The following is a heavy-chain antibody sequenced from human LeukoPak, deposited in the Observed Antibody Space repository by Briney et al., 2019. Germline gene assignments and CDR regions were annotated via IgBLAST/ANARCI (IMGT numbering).Heavy chain of an antibody. D-gene: IGHD3-10*01. CDR2: INPNSGGT. CDR3: ASLAGYGSGIVDY. V-gene: IGHV1-2*02. CDR1: GYTFTGYY. J-gene: IGHJ4*02. Sequence: ASVKVSCKASGYTFTGYYVHWVRQAPGQGLEWMGWINPNSGGTNYAQKFQGRVTMTRDTSISTAYMELSRLRSDDTAVYYCASLAGYGSGIVDYWGQGTLVTVSS.